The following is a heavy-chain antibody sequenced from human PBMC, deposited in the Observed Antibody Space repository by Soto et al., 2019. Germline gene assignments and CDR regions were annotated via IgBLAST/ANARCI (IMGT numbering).Heavy chain of an antibody. CDR2: ISPNVNNT. J-gene: IGHJ5*01. Sequence: RGSLRLSCAASGFTFSSYAMHWVRQAPGKVLEYVSGISPNVNNTHYANSVKGRFTISRDNSKNTLYLQKDSLRAEDRAVYYCARLGSTGYHVDSWGHGTLVTVSS. CDR1: GFTFSSYA. V-gene: IGHV3-64*01. CDR3: ARLGSTGYHVDS. D-gene: IGHD3-22*01.